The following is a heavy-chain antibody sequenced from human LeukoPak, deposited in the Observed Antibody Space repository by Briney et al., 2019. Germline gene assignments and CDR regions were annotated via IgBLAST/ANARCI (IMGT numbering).Heavy chain of an antibody. Sequence: GGSLRLSCAASGFTFSNYAMSWVRQGPGKGLEWVSAISGSGTSTYYADSMKGRFTISRDNFKNTLYLEMNSLRAEDTAVYYCAKGGPYYYDSSGYYYFDSWGQGTLVTVSS. CDR1: GFTFSNYA. J-gene: IGHJ4*02. CDR3: AKGGPYYYDSSGYYYFDS. CDR2: ISGSGTST. V-gene: IGHV3-23*01. D-gene: IGHD3-22*01.